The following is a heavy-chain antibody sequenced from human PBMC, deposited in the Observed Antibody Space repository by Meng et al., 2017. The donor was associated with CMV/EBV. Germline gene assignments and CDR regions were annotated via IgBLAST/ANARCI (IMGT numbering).Heavy chain of an antibody. D-gene: IGHD2-2*01. CDR2: INPSGGST. Sequence: ASVQVSCKASGYTLSHYWMPWVRQAPGQGLEWVGIINPSGGSTTYAQKFQGRVVLTRDTSTSTVYMDLSSLRSEDRAVYYCARSGSTTSQQPGYFDLWGRGTLVTVSS. V-gene: IGHV1-46*01. CDR1: GYTLSHYW. J-gene: IGHJ2*01. CDR3: ARSGSTTSQQPGYFDL.